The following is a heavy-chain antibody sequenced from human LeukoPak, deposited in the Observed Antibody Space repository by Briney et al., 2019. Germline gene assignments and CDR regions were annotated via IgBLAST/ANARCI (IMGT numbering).Heavy chain of an antibody. CDR1: GLTFGDTW. J-gene: IGHJ4*02. V-gene: IGHV3-7*03. D-gene: IGHD3/OR15-3a*01. Sequence: GGSLRLSCAASGLTFGDTWMNWVRQVPGQGLEWVANIKQDGSEKFYVASVKGRFTISRDNGKSSLYLQMNSLRAEDTALYYCATSYDMGWLIGYWGQGTLVTVSS. CDR3: ATSYDMGWLIGY. CDR2: IKQDGSEK.